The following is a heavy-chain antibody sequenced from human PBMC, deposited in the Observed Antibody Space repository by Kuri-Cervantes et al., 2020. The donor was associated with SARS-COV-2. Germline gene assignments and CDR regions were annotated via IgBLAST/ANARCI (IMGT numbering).Heavy chain of an antibody. D-gene: IGHD6-13*01. CDR2: IIPIFGTA. CDR3: AAGRTYSSSWRGGYFDL. Sequence: SVKVSCKASGYTFSSFYIHWVRQAPGQGLEWMGGIIPIFGTANYAQKFQGRVTITTDESTSTAYMELSSLRSEDTAVYYCAAGRTYSSSWRGGYFDLWGRGTLVTVSS. V-gene: IGHV1-69*05. J-gene: IGHJ2*01. CDR1: GYTFSSFY.